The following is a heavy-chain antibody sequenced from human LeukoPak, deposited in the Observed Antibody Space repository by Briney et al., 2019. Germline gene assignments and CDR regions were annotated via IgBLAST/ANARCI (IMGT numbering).Heavy chain of an antibody. D-gene: IGHD3-16*01. CDR2: IYYSGST. J-gene: IGHJ6*03. V-gene: IGHV4-59*06. CDR1: GGSISSFY. CDR3: ARGRNGGDYFYMDV. Sequence: SETLSLTCTVSGGSISSFYWSWIRQPPGKGLEWIGYIYYSGSTYYNPSLKSRVTISVDTSKNQFSLKLSSVTAADTAVYYCARGRNGGDYFYMDVWGKGTTVTVSS.